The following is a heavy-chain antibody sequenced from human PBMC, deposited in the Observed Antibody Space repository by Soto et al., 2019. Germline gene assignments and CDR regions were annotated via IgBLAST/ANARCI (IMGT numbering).Heavy chain of an antibody. CDR3: ARVKITMVRGVAYYFDY. CDR1: GFTFSSYS. CDR2: ISSSSSYI. J-gene: IGHJ4*02. D-gene: IGHD3-10*01. Sequence: GGSLRLSCAASGFTFSSYSMNWVRQAPGKGLEWVSSISSSSSYIYYAGSVKGRFTISRDNAKNSLYLQMNSLRAEDTAVYYCARVKITMVRGVAYYFDYWGQGTLVTVSS. V-gene: IGHV3-21*01.